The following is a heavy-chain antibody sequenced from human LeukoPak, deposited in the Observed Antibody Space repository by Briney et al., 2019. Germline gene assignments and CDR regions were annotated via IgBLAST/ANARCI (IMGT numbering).Heavy chain of an antibody. CDR2: INPNSGGT. D-gene: IGHD3-22*01. CDR1: GYTFTIYY. Sequence: GASVKVSFKTSGYTFTIYYMHWVRQAPGQGREGMGWINPNSGGTNYAQKFQGRVTMTRDTSISTAYMELSRLRSDDTAVYYCARASYYYDSSGYPGYYFDYWGQGTLVTVSS. CDR3: ARASYYYDSSGYPGYYFDY. J-gene: IGHJ4*02. V-gene: IGHV1-2*02.